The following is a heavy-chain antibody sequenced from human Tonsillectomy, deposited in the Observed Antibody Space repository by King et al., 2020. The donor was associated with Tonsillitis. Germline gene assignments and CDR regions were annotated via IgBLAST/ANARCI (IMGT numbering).Heavy chain of an antibody. V-gene: IGHV3-73*02. CDR2: IRTKPNSYAT. Sequence: VQLVESGGGLVQPGGSLKLSCAASGYTFSGSVIHWVRQASGKGLEWVGRIRTKPNSYATAYTASVKGRFTISRDDSKNTAYLQMNGLKTEDTAVYYCATQDDYWGRGTLVTVSS. D-gene: IGHD4-11*01. CDR3: ATQDDY. CDR1: GYTFSGSV. J-gene: IGHJ2*01.